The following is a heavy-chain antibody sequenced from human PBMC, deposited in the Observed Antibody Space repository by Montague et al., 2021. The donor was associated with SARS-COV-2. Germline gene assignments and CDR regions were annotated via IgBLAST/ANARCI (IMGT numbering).Heavy chain of an antibody. J-gene: IGHJ4*02. CDR1: DGSFSDYS. D-gene: IGHD3-22*01. CDR3: ARGRQHINMVVVVVTGGENYFDF. CDR2: INHRGST. Sequence: SETLSLTCAVYDGSFSDYSWTWIRQPPGKGLEWIGEINHRGSTNYNPSLKSRVTISVDTSKNQFSLKMTSVTAADTAVYYCARGRQHINMVVVVVTGGENYFDFWGQGTPVAVSS. V-gene: IGHV4-34*01.